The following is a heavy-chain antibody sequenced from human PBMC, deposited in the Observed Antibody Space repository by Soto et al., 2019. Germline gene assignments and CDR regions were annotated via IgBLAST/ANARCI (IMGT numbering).Heavy chain of an antibody. V-gene: IGHV3-7*01. D-gene: IGHD6-13*01. CDR3: ARVNSAGSSRRYYYYGMDV. CDR1: GFTFSGYA. Sequence: DVQLLESGGGLVQPGGSLRLSCAVSGFTFSGYAMSWVRQAPGKGLEWVANIKQDGSEKYYVDSVKGRFTISRDNAKNSLYLQMNSLRAEDTAVYYCARVNSAGSSRRYYYYGMDVWGQGTTVTVSS. J-gene: IGHJ6*02. CDR2: IKQDGSEK.